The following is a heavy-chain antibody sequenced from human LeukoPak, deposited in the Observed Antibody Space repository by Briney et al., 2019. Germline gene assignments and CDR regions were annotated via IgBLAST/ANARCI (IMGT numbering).Heavy chain of an antibody. Sequence: PSETLSLTCAVYGGSFSGYYWSWIRQPPGKGLEWIGEINHSGSTNYNPSLKSRVTISVDTSKNQFSLKLSSVTAADTAVYYCARGLVFRGGWSCYWGQGTLVTVSS. V-gene: IGHV4-34*01. D-gene: IGHD6-19*01. CDR1: GGSFSGYY. CDR2: INHSGST. J-gene: IGHJ4*02. CDR3: ARGLVFRGGWSCY.